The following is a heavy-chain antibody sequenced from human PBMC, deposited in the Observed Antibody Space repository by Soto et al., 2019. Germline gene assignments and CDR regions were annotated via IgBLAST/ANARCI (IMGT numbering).Heavy chain of an antibody. CDR2: ISWNSDNI. V-gene: IGHV3-9*01. D-gene: IGHD4-4*01. J-gene: IGHJ3*02. CDR3: AKDLYSNYGDAFDI. Sequence: GRSLRLSCAASGFTFDDYAMHWVRQAPGKGLEWVSGISWNSDNIVYADSVKGRFTISRDNAKNSLYLQMNSLRAEDTALYYCAKDLYSNYGDAFDIWGQGTMVTVSS. CDR1: GFTFDDYA.